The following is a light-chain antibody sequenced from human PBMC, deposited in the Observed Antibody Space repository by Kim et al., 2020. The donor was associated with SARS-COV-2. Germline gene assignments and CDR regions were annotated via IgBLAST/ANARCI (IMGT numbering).Light chain of an antibody. J-gene: IGLJ1*01. V-gene: IGLV3-25*03. CDR3: QSSDSSETYV. CDR2: KDT. CDR1: ALSNQF. Sequence: VSPGQTARITCSGDALSNQFSYWYQQKSGQAPVVVIFKDTKRPSGIPERFSGSKSGTTVTLTINGVQAEDEADYYCQSSDSSETYVFGTGTKVTVL.